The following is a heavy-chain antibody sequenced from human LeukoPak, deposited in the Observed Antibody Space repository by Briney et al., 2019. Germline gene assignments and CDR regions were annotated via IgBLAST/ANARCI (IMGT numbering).Heavy chain of an antibody. CDR1: GGSISSNY. CDR3: ARNRITMVRGVILDAFDI. CDR2: IQYTGST. Sequence: SETLSLTCTVSGGSISSNYWSWIRQPPGKGLEWIGNIQYTGSTNYNPSLKSRVTMSVDTSKNQFSLKLSSVTAADTAVYYCARNRITMVRGVILDAFDIWGQGTMVTVSS. D-gene: IGHD3-10*01. V-gene: IGHV4-59*12. J-gene: IGHJ3*02.